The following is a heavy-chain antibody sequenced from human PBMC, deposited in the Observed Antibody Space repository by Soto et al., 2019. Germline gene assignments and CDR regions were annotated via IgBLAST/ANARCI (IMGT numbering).Heavy chain of an antibody. J-gene: IGHJ4*02. CDR3: ARVLRFLELDY. D-gene: IGHD3-3*01. V-gene: IGHV3-66*01. Sequence: EVQLVESGGGLVQPGGSQRLSCAASGFTVSSNYMSWVRQAPGKGLEWVSVIYSGGSTYYADSVKGRFTISRDNSKNTLYLQMNSLRAEDTAVYYCARVLRFLELDYWGQGTLVTVSS. CDR1: GFTVSSNY. CDR2: IYSGGST.